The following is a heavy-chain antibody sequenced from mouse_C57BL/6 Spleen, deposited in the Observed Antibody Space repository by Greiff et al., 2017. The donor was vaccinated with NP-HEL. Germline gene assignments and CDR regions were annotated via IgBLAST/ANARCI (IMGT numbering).Heavy chain of an antibody. V-gene: IGHV1-52*01. CDR3: ARKGVLYYDY. CDR1: GYTFTSYW. J-gene: IGHJ2*01. CDR2: IDPSDSET. Sequence: QVQLQQPGAELVRPGSSVKLSCKASGYTFTSYWMHWVKQRPIQGLEWIGNIDPSDSETHYNQKFKDKATLTVDKSSSTAYMQLSSLTSEDSAVYYCARKGVLYYDYWGQGTTLTVSS.